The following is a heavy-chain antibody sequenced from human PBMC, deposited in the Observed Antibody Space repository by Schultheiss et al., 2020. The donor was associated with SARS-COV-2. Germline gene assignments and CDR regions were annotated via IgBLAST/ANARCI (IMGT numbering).Heavy chain of an antibody. D-gene: IGHD1/OR15-1a*01. Sequence: GGSLRLSCAASGFTFSSYAMHWVRQAPGKGLEWVGRIKSKTDGGTTDYAAPVKGRFTISRDDSKNTLYLQMNSLKTEDTAVYYCTTVSWNNPKDYYYYYGMDVWGRGTTVTVSS. V-gene: IGHV3-15*01. J-gene: IGHJ6*02. CDR3: TTVSWNNPKDYYYYYGMDV. CDR2: IKSKTDGGTT. CDR1: GFTFSSYA.